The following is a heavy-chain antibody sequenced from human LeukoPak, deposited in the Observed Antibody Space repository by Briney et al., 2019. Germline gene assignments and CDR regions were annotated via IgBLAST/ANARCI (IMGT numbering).Heavy chain of an antibody. V-gene: IGHV4-4*02. CDR2: IYHSGST. J-gene: IGHJ6*02. Sequence: PSGTLSLTCAVSGGSIRSSNWWSWVRQPPGKGLEWIGEIYHSGSTNYNPSLKSRVTISVDKSKNQFSLKLSSVTAADTAVYYCARENLGFMATGAHGMDVWGQGTTVTLSS. D-gene: IGHD5-24*01. CDR1: GGSIRSSNW. CDR3: ARENLGFMATGAHGMDV.